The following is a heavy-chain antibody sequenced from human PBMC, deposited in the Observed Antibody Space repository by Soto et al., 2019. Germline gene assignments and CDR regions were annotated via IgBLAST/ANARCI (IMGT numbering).Heavy chain of an antibody. CDR2: IIPIFGTA. J-gene: IGHJ5*02. V-gene: IGHV1-69*12. D-gene: IGHD2-8*01. Sequence: QVQLVQSGAEVKKPGSSVKVSCKASGGTFSSYAISWVRQAPGQGLEWMGGIIPIFGTANYAQKFQGRVTITADESTSTAYMELSSLRSEDTAVYYCAREIPGGYCTNGVCAPPSWGQGTLVTVSS. CDR3: AREIPGGYCTNGVCAPPS. CDR1: GGTFSSYA.